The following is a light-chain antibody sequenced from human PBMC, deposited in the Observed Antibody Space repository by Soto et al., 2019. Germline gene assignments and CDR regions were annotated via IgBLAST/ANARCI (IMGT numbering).Light chain of an antibody. J-gene: IGKJ1*01. Sequence: EIVMTQSPATLSVSPGERATLSCRASQSVSSNLAWYQQKPGQAPRLLIYGASTRATGIPARFSGSGSGTDFTLTISRLEPEDFAVYYCQQYVTSPTWTFGQGTKVDIK. CDR1: QSVSSN. V-gene: IGKV3-15*01. CDR3: QQYVTSPTWT. CDR2: GAS.